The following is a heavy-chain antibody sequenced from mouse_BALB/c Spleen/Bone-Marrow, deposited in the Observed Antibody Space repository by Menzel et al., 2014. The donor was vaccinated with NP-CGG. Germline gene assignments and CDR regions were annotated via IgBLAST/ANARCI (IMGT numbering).Heavy chain of an antibody. CDR3: AREGAFYGNPFDF. D-gene: IGHD2-10*01. V-gene: IGHV1-9*01. J-gene: IGHJ2*01. CDR1: GYRFSSFW. CDR2: ILPGSGST. Sequence: VNLVESGAEVMKSGASVKISCRATGYRFSSFWIECIKQRPGHGLEWIGKILPGSGSTNYNEKFKGKATLSADTSSNTAYMQLSSLTSEDSAVYFCAREGAFYGNPFDFWGQGTTLTVSS.